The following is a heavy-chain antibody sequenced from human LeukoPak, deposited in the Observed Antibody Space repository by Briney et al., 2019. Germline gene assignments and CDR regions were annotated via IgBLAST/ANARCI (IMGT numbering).Heavy chain of an antibody. V-gene: IGHV3-7*01. D-gene: IGHD4-23*01. Sequence: PGGSLRLSCAASGFTFSSYGMHWVRQAPGKGLEWVASIKQDGSEKYYVDSVKGRFTISRDNAKNSLYLQMNSLRAEDTAVYYCATGGYWGQGTLVTVSS. CDR2: IKQDGSEK. CDR3: ATGGY. CDR1: GFTFSSYG. J-gene: IGHJ4*02.